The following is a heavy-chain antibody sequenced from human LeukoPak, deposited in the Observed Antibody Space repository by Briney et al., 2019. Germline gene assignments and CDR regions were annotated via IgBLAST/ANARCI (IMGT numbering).Heavy chain of an antibody. CDR3: YIAAAGTNKRDWFDP. CDR1: GYTFTSYG. CDR2: ISAYNGNT. J-gene: IGHJ5*02. D-gene: IGHD6-13*01. Sequence: GASVKVSCKASGYTFTSYGISWVRQAPGQGLERMGWISAYNGNTNYAQKLQGRVTMTTDTSTSTAYMELRSLRSDDTTVYYCYIAAAGTNKRDWFDPWGQGTLVTVSS. V-gene: IGHV1-18*01.